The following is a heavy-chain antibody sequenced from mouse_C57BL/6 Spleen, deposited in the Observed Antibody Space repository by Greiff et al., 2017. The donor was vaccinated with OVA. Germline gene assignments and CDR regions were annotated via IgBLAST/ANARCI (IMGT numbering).Heavy chain of an antibody. CDR3: ARGKGKKNYYGSSF. V-gene: IGHV1-69*01. CDR1: GYTFTSYW. Sequence: QVQLQQPGAELVMPGASVKLSCKASGYTFTSYWMHWVKQRPGQGLEWIGELDPSDSYTNYNQKFKGKSTLTVDKSSSTAYMQLSSLTSEDSAVYFCARGKGKKNYYGSSFWGQGTTLTVSS. CDR2: LDPSDSYT. D-gene: IGHD1-1*01. J-gene: IGHJ2*01.